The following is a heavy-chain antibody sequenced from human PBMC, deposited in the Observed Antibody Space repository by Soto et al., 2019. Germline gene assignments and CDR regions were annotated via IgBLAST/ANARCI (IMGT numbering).Heavy chain of an antibody. Sequence: QFQEPGPDRGKPSGPLSFTSTVLVASLPSIVNFWAGFRHPQGKGLEWIGSIYYSGTTYYNPSLKSRVTISVDRSKNQFSLKLSSVTAADTAVYYCARHFSVDYFDYWGQGALVTVSS. CDR2: IYYSGTT. CDR3: ARHFSVDYFDY. CDR1: VASLPSIVNF. J-gene: IGHJ4*02. V-gene: IGHV4-39*01.